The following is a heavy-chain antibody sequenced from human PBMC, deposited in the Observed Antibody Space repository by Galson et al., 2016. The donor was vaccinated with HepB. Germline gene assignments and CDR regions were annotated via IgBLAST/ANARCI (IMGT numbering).Heavy chain of an antibody. CDR2: INPIGGST. Sequence: SVKVSCKASGYTFTSYYIHWVRQAPGQGLEWMGIINPIGGSTTFAHKFQGRVTMTRDTSTSTVYMQLSSLTSEDTAIYYCARSFDFWNGPGDYWGQGTLVTVSS. V-gene: IGHV1-46*01. CDR1: GYTFTSYY. J-gene: IGHJ4*02. D-gene: IGHD3-3*01. CDR3: ARSFDFWNGPGDY.